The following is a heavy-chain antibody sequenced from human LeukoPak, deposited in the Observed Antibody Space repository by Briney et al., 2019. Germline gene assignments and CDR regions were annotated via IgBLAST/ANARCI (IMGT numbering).Heavy chain of an antibody. J-gene: IGHJ4*02. D-gene: IGHD3-10*01. CDR1: GYSISSDYY. V-gene: IGHV4-38-2*02. CDR2: IYHSGST. Sequence: SETLSLTCTVSGYSISSDYYWGWIRQPPGKGLEWIGSIYHSGSTYYKPSLKSRVTISVDTSKNQFSLKLSSVTAADTAVYYCARRDYYGSGSYYPRLDYWGQGTLVTVSS. CDR3: ARRDYYGSGSYYPRLDY.